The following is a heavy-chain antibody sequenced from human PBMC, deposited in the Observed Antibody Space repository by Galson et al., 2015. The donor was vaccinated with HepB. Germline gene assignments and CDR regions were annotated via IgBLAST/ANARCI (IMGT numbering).Heavy chain of an antibody. Sequence: LSLTCPVTGGSISSYYWSWMRQSAGKGLEWIGRIHTSGSTNYNPSLKSRVTMSVDTSKNQFSLKVNYVTAAGTAVYYCARDHYYYDRRGRYLTGAFDVWGQGTMVTVSS. V-gene: IGHV4-4*07. CDR3: ARDHYYYDRRGRYLTGAFDV. CDR2: IHTSGST. J-gene: IGHJ3*01. CDR1: GGSISSYY. D-gene: IGHD3-22*01.